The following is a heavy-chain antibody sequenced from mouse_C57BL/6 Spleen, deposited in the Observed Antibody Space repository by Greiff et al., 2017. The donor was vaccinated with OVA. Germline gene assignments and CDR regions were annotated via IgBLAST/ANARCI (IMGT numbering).Heavy chain of an antibody. V-gene: IGHV5-6*01. CDR2: ISSGGSYT. CDR3: ARHIDDYDEKAWFAY. CDR1: GFTFSSYG. J-gene: IGHJ3*01. D-gene: IGHD2-4*01. Sequence: VQLQQSGGDLVKPGGSLKLSCAASGFTFSSYGMSWVRQTPDKRLEWVATISSGGSYTYYPDSVKGRFTISRDNAKNTLYLQMSSLKSEDTAMYYCARHIDDYDEKAWFAYWGQGTLVTVSA.